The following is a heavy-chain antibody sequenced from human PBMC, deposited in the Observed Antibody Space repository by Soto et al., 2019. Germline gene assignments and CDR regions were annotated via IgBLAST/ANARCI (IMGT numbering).Heavy chain of an antibody. CDR3: AADPRFLEWLYPKGYCSGGSCYSSYFDY. V-gene: IGHV1-58*01. Sequence: ASVKVSCKASGFTFTSSAVQWVRQARGQRLEWIGWIVVGSGNTNYAQKFQERVTITRDMSKSTAYMELSSLRSEDTAVYYCAADPRFLEWLYPKGYCSGGSCYSSYFDYWGQGTLVTVSS. CDR2: IVVGSGNT. J-gene: IGHJ4*02. CDR1: GFTFTSSA. D-gene: IGHD2-15*01.